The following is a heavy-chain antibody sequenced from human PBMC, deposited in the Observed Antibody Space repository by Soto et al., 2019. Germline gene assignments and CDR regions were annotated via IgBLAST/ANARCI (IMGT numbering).Heavy chain of an antibody. D-gene: IGHD3-3*01. V-gene: IGHV2-5*02. J-gene: IGHJ4*02. CDR2: IYWDDDK. CDR3: ADRVLRTVFGLVTTTAIYFDF. Sequence: QITLNESGPTVVRPTETLTLTCRFSGFSLTTSGVGVGWIRQSPGKAPQWLAPIYWDDDKRYSASLKSRLTITKDTSNNQVVLTVSDLDPTDTATYYCADRVLRTVFGLVTTTAIYFDFWGQGTPVAVSS. CDR1: GFSLTTSGVG.